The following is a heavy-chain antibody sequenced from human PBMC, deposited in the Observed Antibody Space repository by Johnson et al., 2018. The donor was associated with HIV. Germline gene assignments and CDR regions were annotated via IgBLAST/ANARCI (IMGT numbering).Heavy chain of an antibody. Sequence: EVQLVESGGGFVQPGGSLRLSCAASGFTFSSYWMHWVRPAPGEGLVWVSRMNSDGSSTSYPDSVQGRFPISRDNAKNTLYLQMNSLRAEDTAVYYCARGGYDSTPRGAFDIWGQGTMVTVSS. V-gene: IGHV3-74*01. CDR3: ARGGYDSTPRGAFDI. J-gene: IGHJ3*02. CDR2: MNSDGSST. CDR1: GFTFSSYW. D-gene: IGHD3-22*01.